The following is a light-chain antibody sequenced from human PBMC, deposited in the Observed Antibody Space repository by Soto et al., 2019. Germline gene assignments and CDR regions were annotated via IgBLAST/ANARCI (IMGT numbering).Light chain of an antibody. Sequence: QSVLTQPASVSGSPGQSITIFCTGTSSDVGGYDYVSWYQQHPDKAPKLMIYEVTNRPSGVSNRFSGSKSGNTASLTISGLLAEEEADYYCTSYTNSFTYVFGTGTKVTVL. J-gene: IGLJ1*01. CDR3: TSYTNSFTYV. V-gene: IGLV2-14*01. CDR2: EVT. CDR1: SSDVGGYDY.